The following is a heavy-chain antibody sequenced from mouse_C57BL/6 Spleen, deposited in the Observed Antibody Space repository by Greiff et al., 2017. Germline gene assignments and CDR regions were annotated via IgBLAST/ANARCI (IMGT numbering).Heavy chain of an antibody. D-gene: IGHD3-3*01. J-gene: IGHJ4*01. Sequence: VQLQQPGAELVRPGSSVKLSCKASGYTFTNYWMHWVKQRPIQGLEWIGIIDPSDSDSHYNQKFKDKATLTVDKSSSTAYMQLSSLTTEDSAVYCCAREGTQGAMDYWGQGTSVTVSS. CDR1: GYTFTNYW. V-gene: IGHV1-52*01. CDR2: IDPSDSDS. CDR3: AREGTQGAMDY.